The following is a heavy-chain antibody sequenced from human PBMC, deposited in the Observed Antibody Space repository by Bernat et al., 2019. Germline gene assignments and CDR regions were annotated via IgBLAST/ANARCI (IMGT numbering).Heavy chain of an antibody. J-gene: IGHJ6*02. Sequence: QVQLQQWGAGLLKPSETLSLTCAVYGGSFSGYYWSWIRQPPGNGLEWIGEINHSGSTNYNPSLKSRVTISVDTSKNQFSLKLSSVTAADTAVYYCARERQRRYYYYYGMDVWGQGTTVTVSS. CDR2: INHSGST. CDR3: ARERQRRYYYYYGMDV. CDR1: GGSFSGYY. V-gene: IGHV4-34*01.